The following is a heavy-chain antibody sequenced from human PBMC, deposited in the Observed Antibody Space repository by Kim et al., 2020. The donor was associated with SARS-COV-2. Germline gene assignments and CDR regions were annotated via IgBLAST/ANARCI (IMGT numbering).Heavy chain of an antibody. CDR1: GFTFDDYA. V-gene: IGHV3-43*02. CDR3: AKREGSSWYGGDWFDP. CDR2: ISGDGGST. Sequence: GGSLRLSCAASGFTFDDYAMHWVRQAPGKGLEWVSFISGDGGSTYYADSVKGRFTISRDNSKNSLYLQMNSLRTEDTALYYCAKREGSSWYGGDWFDPWGQGTLVTVSS. J-gene: IGHJ5*02. D-gene: IGHD6-13*01.